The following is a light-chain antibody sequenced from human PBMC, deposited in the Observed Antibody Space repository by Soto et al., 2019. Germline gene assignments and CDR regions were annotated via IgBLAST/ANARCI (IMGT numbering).Light chain of an antibody. CDR1: RSVSNNY. Sequence: EVVLTQSPGTLSLSPGERATLSCRAGRSVSNNYLPGYQQKPGQAPRLLILVSSNRATGIPDRFSGSGSGTDFTLTIIRLEPEDFAVYYCQQYGSSPPYTFGQGTKLEIK. V-gene: IGKV3-20*01. CDR3: QQYGSSPPYT. J-gene: IGKJ2*01. CDR2: VSS.